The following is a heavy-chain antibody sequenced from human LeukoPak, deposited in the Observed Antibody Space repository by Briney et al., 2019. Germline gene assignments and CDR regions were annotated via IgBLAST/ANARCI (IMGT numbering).Heavy chain of an antibody. V-gene: IGHV3-23*01. CDR2: ISGNGAGT. J-gene: IGHJ3*02. CDR3: ARCISTCYANAFYI. D-gene: IGHD2-8*01. CDR1: GFTISTYA. Sequence: PGGSLRLSCAASGFTISTYAMAWVRQAPGKGLEWVSAISGNGAGTQYADSVKGRFTISRDDSKNTLFLQINSLRAEDTATYYCARCISTCYANAFYIWGQGTMVTVSS.